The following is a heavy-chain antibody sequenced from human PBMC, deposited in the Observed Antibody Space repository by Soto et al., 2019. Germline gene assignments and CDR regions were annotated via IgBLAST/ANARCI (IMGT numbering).Heavy chain of an antibody. D-gene: IGHD5-12*01. CDR3: ARDRPGGYGYSWDDCLYYYGMDV. V-gene: IGHV3-30-3*01. J-gene: IGHJ6*02. CDR1: GFTFSLYS. Sequence: GGSLRLSCVASGFTFSLYSMHWVRQAPGKGLEWVAVISHDGGNEYYADSVKGRFTISRDNSANTVYLEMNTLRVEDTAVFYCARDRPGGYGYSWDDCLYYYGMDVWGQGTTVTVSS. CDR2: ISHDGGNE.